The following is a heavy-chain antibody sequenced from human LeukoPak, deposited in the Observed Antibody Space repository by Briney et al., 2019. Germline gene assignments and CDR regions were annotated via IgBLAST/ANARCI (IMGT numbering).Heavy chain of an antibody. CDR3: ARRGSSSSHFDS. V-gene: IGHV5-51*01. Sequence: GAALETSFQCAGHNFNTYWIGWGRQLPGKGLEWRGIIYPEASDARYSPSFQGHVTISADKSISTAYLQWSTLKASDTATYYCARRGSSSSHFDSWGRGTQVIVSS. J-gene: IGHJ4*01. CDR2: IYPEASDA. D-gene: IGHD2/OR15-2a*01. CDR1: GHNFNTYW.